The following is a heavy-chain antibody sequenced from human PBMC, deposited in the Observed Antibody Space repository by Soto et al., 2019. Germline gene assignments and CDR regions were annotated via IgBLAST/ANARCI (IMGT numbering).Heavy chain of an antibody. J-gene: IGHJ4*02. CDR2: ISGSGGST. D-gene: IGHD6-19*01. CDR3: AKTVHGAVAGLEFDY. Sequence: GGSLRLACAASGFTFSSYAMTWVRHAPGKGLEWVSAISGSGGSTYYADSVKGRFTISRDNSKNTLYLQMNSLRAEDTAVYYCAKTVHGAVAGLEFDYWGQGTLVTV. CDR1: GFTFSSYA. V-gene: IGHV3-23*01.